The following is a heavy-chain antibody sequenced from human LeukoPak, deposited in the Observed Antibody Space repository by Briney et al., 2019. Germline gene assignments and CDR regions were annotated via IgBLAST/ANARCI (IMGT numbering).Heavy chain of an antibody. V-gene: IGHV3-23*01. J-gene: IGHJ6*03. CDR3: VKEGSYYLDV. CDR2: IGRGSDWT. CDR1: GFTFSSYG. Sequence: GGSLRLSCAASGFTFSSYGIHWVRQAPGRGLEWVSSIGRGSDWTLFADSVKGRFTISRDNSKNALYLQLNSPRAEDTAIYYCVKEGSYYLDVWGKGTTVTVSS.